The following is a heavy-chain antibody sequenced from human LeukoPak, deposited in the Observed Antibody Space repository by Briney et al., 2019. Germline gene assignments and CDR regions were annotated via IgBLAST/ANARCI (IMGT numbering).Heavy chain of an antibody. J-gene: IGHJ4*02. CDR1: GFTFNTYA. D-gene: IGHD5-18*01. CDR3: ATRGGYSYVPYYFDY. Sequence: HPGRSLRLSCAASGFTFNTYAMHWVRQAPGQGLEWVALIWHDGSHKFYSNSMRGQFTISRDNSKNTLYLQMNSLRAEDTAVYYCATRGGYSYVPYYFDYWGQGTLVTVSS. V-gene: IGHV3-33*01. CDR2: IWHDGSHK.